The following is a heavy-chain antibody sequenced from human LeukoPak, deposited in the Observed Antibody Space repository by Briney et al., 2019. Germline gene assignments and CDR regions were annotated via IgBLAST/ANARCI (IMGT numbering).Heavy chain of an antibody. CDR3: ARDTYQPGRIDC. D-gene: IGHD2-2*01. CDR2: INDVSGDI. CDR1: EFTFSLYA. V-gene: IGHV3-21*05. J-gene: IGHJ4*02. Sequence: GGSLRLSCAASEFTFSLYAMNWVRQAPGKGLEWVSYINDVSGDIHYADSVKGRFTISRGNAKNTLYLQMNSLRAEDTAVYYCARDTYQPGRIDCWGQGTLIIVSS.